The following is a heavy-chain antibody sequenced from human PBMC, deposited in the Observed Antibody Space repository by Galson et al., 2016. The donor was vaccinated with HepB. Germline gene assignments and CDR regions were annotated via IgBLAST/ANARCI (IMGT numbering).Heavy chain of an antibody. J-gene: IGHJ4*01. CDR2: LKPIFGTP. D-gene: IGHD3-10*01. V-gene: IGHV1-69*13. Sequence: QSGAEVKKPGASVKVSCKASGVTPSTNTITWVRQAPGQGLEWMGGLKPIFGTPNYAQKFLGRMTITADASSGTTYMELSSLTSDDTAIYYCARDVVTLARGSGPSTLDHWGQGTLVTVSS. CDR3: ARDVVTLARGSGPSTLDH. CDR1: GVTPSTNT.